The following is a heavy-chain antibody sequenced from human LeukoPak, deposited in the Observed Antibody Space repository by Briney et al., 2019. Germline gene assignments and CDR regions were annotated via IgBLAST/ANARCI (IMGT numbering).Heavy chain of an antibody. CDR2: ISSSGSTI. CDR1: GFTFSSYE. CDR3: AKDPAGPSMIVVVNYYFDY. Sequence: AGGSLRLSCAASGFTFSSYEMNWVRQAPGKGLEWVSYISSSGSTIYYADSVKGRFTISRDNSKNTLYLQMNSLRAEDTAVYYCAKDPAGPSMIVVVNYYFDYWGQGTLVTVSS. V-gene: IGHV3-48*03. J-gene: IGHJ4*02. D-gene: IGHD3-22*01.